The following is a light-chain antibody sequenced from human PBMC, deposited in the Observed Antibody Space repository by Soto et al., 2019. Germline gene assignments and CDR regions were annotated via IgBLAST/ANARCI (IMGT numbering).Light chain of an antibody. CDR3: QQYGNSPIT. V-gene: IGKV3-20*01. Sequence: SPGERATLSCRASQSVSNNYLAWYQQKPGQAPRLLIYGASNRATGIPDRFSGSGSGTDFTLTISRLEPEDFAVYYCQQYGNSPITFGQGTRLEIK. CDR1: QSVSNNY. J-gene: IGKJ5*01. CDR2: GAS.